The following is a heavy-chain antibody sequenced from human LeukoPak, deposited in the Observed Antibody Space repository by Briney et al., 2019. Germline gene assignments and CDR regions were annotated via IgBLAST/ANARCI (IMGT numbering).Heavy chain of an antibody. V-gene: IGHV1-8*01. CDR1: GYTFTNYN. J-gene: IGHJ5*01. CDR2: MNPISGYT. Sequence: ASVKVSCKASGYTFTNYNVNWVRQATGQGLEWMGWMNPISGYTGYAQKFQGRVTMTRDTSISTAYMELSSLRSEDTAVYYCARGLDGDFLDYNWFDSWGREPWSPSPQ. CDR3: ARGLDGDFLDYNWFDS. D-gene: IGHD2-21*01.